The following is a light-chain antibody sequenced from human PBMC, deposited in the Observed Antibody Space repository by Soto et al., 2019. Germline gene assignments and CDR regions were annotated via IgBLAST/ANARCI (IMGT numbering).Light chain of an antibody. V-gene: IGKV3-20*01. Sequence: EIVLTQSPGTLSLSPGERATLSCRANQSVSSSYLAWYQQKPGQAPRLLIYGASSRATGIPDRFSGSGSGTDFTLSISRLEPEDFAVYYCQQYGSSPRTFGQGTQLEIK. CDR1: QSVSSSY. CDR3: QQYGSSPRT. CDR2: GAS. J-gene: IGKJ2*01.